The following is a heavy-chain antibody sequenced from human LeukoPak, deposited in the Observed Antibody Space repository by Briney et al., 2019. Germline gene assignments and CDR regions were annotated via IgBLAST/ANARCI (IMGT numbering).Heavy chain of an antibody. CDR2: IRNDETEI. CDR1: GFPFNAYN. D-gene: IGHD6-19*01. J-gene: IGHJ4*02. V-gene: IGHV3-30*02. Sequence: GGSLRLSCTAPGFPFNAYNIHWIRQSPGRGLEWVSFIRNDETEIHYADFAKGRFTISRDNSKNTLYLQMNSLRAEDTAVYYCAKELGSGWETYDYWGQGTLVTVSS. CDR3: AKELGSGWETYDY.